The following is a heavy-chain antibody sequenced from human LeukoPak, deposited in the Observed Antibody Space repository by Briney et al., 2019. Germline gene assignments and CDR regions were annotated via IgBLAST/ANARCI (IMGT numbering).Heavy chain of an antibody. CDR3: ASSPVLRYFDWFRYYYGMDV. CDR1: GFTVGSNY. Sequence: GGSLRLSCAASGFTVGSNYMSWVRQAPGKGLEWVSVIYSGGSTYYADSVKGRFTISRDNSKNTLYLQMNSLRAEDTAVYYCASSPVLRYFDWFRYYYGMDVWGQGTTVTVSS. J-gene: IGHJ6*02. D-gene: IGHD3-9*01. V-gene: IGHV3-66*01. CDR2: IYSGGST.